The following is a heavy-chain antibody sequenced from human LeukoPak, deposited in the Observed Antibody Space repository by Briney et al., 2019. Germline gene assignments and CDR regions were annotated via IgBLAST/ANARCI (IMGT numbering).Heavy chain of an antibody. D-gene: IGHD3-10*01. Sequence: PSETLSLTCTVSGGSISSSSYSWGWIRQPPGKGLEWIGRIYTSGSTNYNPSLKSRVTMSVDTSKNQFSLKLSSVTAADTAVYYCARDYPPRMAASVLLWFGEEWGGDAFDIWGQGTMVTVSS. J-gene: IGHJ3*02. CDR1: GGSISSSSYS. CDR2: IYTSGST. CDR3: ARDYPPRMAASVLLWFGEEWGGDAFDI. V-gene: IGHV4-39*07.